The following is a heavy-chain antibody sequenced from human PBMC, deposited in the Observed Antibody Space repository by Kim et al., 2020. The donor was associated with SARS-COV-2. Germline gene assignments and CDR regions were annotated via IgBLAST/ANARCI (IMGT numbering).Heavy chain of an antibody. CDR2: IYYSGST. J-gene: IGHJ6*02. Sequence: SETLSLTCTVSGGSISSSSYYWGWIRQPPGKGLEWIGSIYYSGSTYYNPSLKSRVTISVDTSKNQFSLKLSSVTAADTAVYYCARRGSSWYERYYYGMDVWGQGTTVTVSS. V-gene: IGHV4-39*01. CDR1: GGSISSSSYY. CDR3: ARRGSSWYERYYYGMDV. D-gene: IGHD6-13*01.